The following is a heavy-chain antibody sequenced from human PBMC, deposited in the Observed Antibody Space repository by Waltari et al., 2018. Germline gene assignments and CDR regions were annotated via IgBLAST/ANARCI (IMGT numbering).Heavy chain of an antibody. CDR3: AKRRRELLETDYWYFDL. V-gene: IGHV3-23*01. J-gene: IGHJ2*01. CDR2: ISGSGGST. D-gene: IGHD1-26*01. CDR1: GFTFSSYA. Sequence: EVQLLESGGGLVQPGGSLRLSCAASGFTFSSYAMSWVRQAPGKGLEWVSAISGSGGSTYYADSVKGRFTISRDNSKNTLYLQRNSLRAEDTAVYYCAKRRRELLETDYWYFDLWGRGTLVTVSS.